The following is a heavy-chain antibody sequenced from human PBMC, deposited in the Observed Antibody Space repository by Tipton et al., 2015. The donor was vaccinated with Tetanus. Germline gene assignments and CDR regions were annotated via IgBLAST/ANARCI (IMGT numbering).Heavy chain of an antibody. D-gene: IGHD3-3*01. Sequence: TLSLTCDVYDGSFSAYYWTWIRQPPGKGLEWIGEINHTGSTNYNPSLRRRVTISIGTSNNQFSLKLTSVTAVDTAVYYCARANYDSSKKGPFDSWGQGSLVIVSS. J-gene: IGHJ4*02. CDR1: DGSFSAYY. V-gene: IGHV4-34*01. CDR2: INHTGST. CDR3: ARANYDSSKKGPFDS.